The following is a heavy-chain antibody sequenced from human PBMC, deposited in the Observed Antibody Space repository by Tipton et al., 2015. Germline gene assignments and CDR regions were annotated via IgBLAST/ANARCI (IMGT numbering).Heavy chain of an antibody. CDR2: INLSGTT. CDR1: GGPFSSAGYY. D-gene: IGHD2-8*01. J-gene: IGHJ5*01. CDR3: AALPALYGLALNGWFES. Sequence: TLSLTCSVSGGPFSSAGYYVNWVRQHPGKGLEWIGFINLSGTTNRNPSLQSRVFMTVDTSKTQFSLNLRSVTAADTAIYFCAALPALYGLALNGWFESWGHGIPVTVSS. V-gene: IGHV4-31*03.